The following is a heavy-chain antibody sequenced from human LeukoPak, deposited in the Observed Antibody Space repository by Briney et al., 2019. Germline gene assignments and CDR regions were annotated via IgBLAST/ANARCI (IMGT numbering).Heavy chain of an antibody. D-gene: IGHD3-22*01. CDR3: AKAYNGYYDRSGYYCGYYYYMDV. CDR1: GFTFSSYA. V-gene: IGHV3-23*01. Sequence: GGSLRLSCAASGFTFSSYAMSWVRQAPGKGLEWVSAISGSGGSTYYADSVKGRFTISRDNSKSTLYLQMNSLRAEDTAVYYCAKAYNGYYDRSGYYCGYYYYMDVWGKGTTVTVSS. CDR2: ISGSGGST. J-gene: IGHJ6*03.